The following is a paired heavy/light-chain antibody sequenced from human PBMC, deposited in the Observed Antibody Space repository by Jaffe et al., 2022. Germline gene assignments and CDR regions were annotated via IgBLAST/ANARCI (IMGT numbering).Light chain of an antibody. CDR2: AAS. V-gene: IGKV1-12*01. CDR1: QGISSW. Sequence: DIQMTQSPSSVSASVGDRVTITCRASQGISSWLAWYQQKPGKAPKLLIYAASSLQSGVPSRFSGSGSGTDFTLTISSLQPEDFATYYCQQANSFPQTFGQGTKVEIK. CDR3: QQANSFPQT. J-gene: IGKJ1*01.
Heavy chain of an antibody. CDR2: INHSGST. CDR1: GGSFSGYY. CDR3: ARARKNCSGGSCPGRRPYPRNWFDP. Sequence: QVQLQQWGAGLLKPSETLSLTCAVYGGSFSGYYWSWIRQPPGKGLEWIGEINHSGSTNYNPSLKSRVTISVDTSKNQFSLKLSSVTAADTAVYYCARARKNCSGGSCPGRRPYPRNWFDPWGQGTLVTVSS. J-gene: IGHJ5*02. D-gene: IGHD2-15*01. V-gene: IGHV4-34*01.